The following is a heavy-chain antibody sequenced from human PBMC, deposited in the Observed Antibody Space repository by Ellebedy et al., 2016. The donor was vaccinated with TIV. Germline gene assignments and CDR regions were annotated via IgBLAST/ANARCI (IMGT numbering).Heavy chain of an antibody. J-gene: IGHJ4*02. CDR2: INPNSGGT. D-gene: IGHD3-10*01. CDR3: ASNVLLWFGESIY. CDR1: GYTFTGYY. V-gene: IGHV1-2*02. Sequence: AASVKVSCKASGYTFTGYYMHWVRQAPGQGLEWMGWINPNSGGTNYAQKFQGRVTMTRDTSISTAYMELSRLRSDDTAVYYCASNVLLWFGESIYWGQGTLVTVSS.